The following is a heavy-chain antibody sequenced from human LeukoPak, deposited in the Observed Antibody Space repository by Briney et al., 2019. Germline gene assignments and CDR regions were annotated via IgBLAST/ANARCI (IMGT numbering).Heavy chain of an antibody. Sequence: GGSLRLSCAASGFTFSSNWMSWVRQAPGKGLEWVANIKPDGSEKYYVYSVKGRFTISRDNAQNSLYLQMNSLRAEDTAVYYCARDYDWGQGTLVTVSS. CDR2: IKPDGSEK. V-gene: IGHV3-7*04. D-gene: IGHD3-16*01. J-gene: IGHJ4*02. CDR3: ARDYD. CDR1: GFTFSSNW.